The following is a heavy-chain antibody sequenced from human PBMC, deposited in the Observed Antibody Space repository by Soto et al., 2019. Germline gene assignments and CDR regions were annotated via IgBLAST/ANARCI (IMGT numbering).Heavy chain of an antibody. V-gene: IGHV1-69*01. CDR1: GGTLNNYL. CDR3: ARGGVDTITFDY. D-gene: IGHD4-4*01. CDR2: IISISGTS. Sequence: QVQLVQSGADVKKPGSSVKVSCKASGGTLNNYLITWVRQAPGQGLEWMGEIISISGTSNFAQKFQGRVTITAVESTSTAYMELSSLRSEDTAVYYCARGGVDTITFDYWGPGTLVTVSS. J-gene: IGHJ4*02.